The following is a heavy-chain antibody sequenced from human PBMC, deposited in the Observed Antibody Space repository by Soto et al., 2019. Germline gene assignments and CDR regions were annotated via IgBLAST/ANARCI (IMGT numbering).Heavy chain of an antibody. Sequence: SETLSLTCAVSGGSFRGFYWTWIRQSPGKGLEWLGDINHVGITNYNPSLKSRVSIPVDTSKSQFSLKLSSVTAADTAVYYCARFKVRCSSTSCYTSSNWFDPWGQGTLVTVSS. CDR1: GGSFRGFY. CDR3: ARFKVRCSSTSCYTSSNWFDP. J-gene: IGHJ5*02. D-gene: IGHD2-2*02. CDR2: INHVGIT. V-gene: IGHV4-34*01.